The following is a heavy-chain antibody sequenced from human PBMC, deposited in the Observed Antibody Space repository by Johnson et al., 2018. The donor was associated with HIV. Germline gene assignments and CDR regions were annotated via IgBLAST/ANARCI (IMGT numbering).Heavy chain of an antibody. CDR2: ISWNSGSV. D-gene: IGHD3-10*01. J-gene: IGHJ3*02. Sequence: VQLVESGGGVARPGGSLRLSCAASGSNFDDYGMHWVRQAPGKGLEWVSGISWNSGSVDYADSVKGRFTISRDNAKNSLYLQMNSLRAEDTALYYCAKDSDTFYFGSGDGFDIWGRGTMVTVSS. CDR3: AKDSDTFYFGSGDGFDI. CDR1: GSNFDDYG. V-gene: IGHV3-9*01.